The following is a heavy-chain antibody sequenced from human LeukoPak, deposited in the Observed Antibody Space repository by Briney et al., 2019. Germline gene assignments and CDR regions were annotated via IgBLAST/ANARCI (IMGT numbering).Heavy chain of an antibody. V-gene: IGHV4-39*07. CDR2: IYYSGST. CDR1: GASISSSTYY. Sequence: SETLSLTCTVSGASISSSTYYWGWIRQPPGKGLEWIGRIYYSGSTYYNPSLKSRVTKSVDTSKNQFSLKLSSVTAADTAVYYCARAGLQYSYYFDYWGQGTLVTVSS. J-gene: IGHJ4*02. D-gene: IGHD5-24*01. CDR3: ARAGLQYSYYFDY.